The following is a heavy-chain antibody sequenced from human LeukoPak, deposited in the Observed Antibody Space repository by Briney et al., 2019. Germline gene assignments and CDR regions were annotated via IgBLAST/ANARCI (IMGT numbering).Heavy chain of an antibody. Sequence: ASVKVSCKASGYTFTSYYMHWVRQAPGQGLEWMGIINPSGGSTSNAQKFQGRVTMTRDTSISTAYMELSRLRSDDTAVYYCARGLGYCSGGSCYPNWFDPWGQGTLVTVSS. CDR3: ARGLGYCSGGSCYPNWFDP. V-gene: IGHV1-46*01. D-gene: IGHD2-15*01. CDR2: INPSGGST. J-gene: IGHJ5*02. CDR1: GYTFTSYY.